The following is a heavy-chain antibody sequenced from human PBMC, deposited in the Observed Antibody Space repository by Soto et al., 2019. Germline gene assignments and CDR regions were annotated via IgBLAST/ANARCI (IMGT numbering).Heavy chain of an antibody. D-gene: IGHD6-13*01. Sequence: ASVKVSCKASDYTFTSYGIIWVRQAPGQGLEWIGWISVYNGNTNYAQKFRGRVTMTTGISTTTAYMEMRSLRSDDTAVYYCARSGSSWNLREFDYWGQGTRVTVS. CDR3: ARSGSSWNLREFDY. V-gene: IGHV1-18*01. CDR1: DYTFTSYG. CDR2: ISVYNGNT. J-gene: IGHJ4*02.